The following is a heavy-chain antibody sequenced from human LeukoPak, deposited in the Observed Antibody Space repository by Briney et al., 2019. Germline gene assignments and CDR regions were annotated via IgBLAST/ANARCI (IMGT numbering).Heavy chain of an antibody. CDR1: GFTFSSYA. V-gene: IGHV3-23*01. CDR3: AKVPTMIVVVNWFDP. D-gene: IGHD3-22*01. J-gene: IGHJ5*02. Sequence: GGSLRLSCAASGFTFSSYAMTWVRQAPGKGLEWVSAISGSGGSTYYADSVKGRFTISRDNSKNTLYLQMNSLRAGDTAVYYCAKVPTMIVVVNWFDPWGQGTLVTVSS. CDR2: ISGSGGST.